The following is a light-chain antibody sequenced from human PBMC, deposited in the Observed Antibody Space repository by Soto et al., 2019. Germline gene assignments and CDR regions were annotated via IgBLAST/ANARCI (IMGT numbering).Light chain of an antibody. CDR2: GAS. V-gene: IGKV3-15*01. CDR3: QQYNNWPRT. J-gene: IGKJ1*01. Sequence: DIVMTQSPATLSVSPGARATLSCRARQSVSSNLAWYQQKPGQAPRLLFYGASTRATGIPARFSGSGSGTEFTLTISSLQSEDFAVYYCQQYNNWPRTFGQGTKVDI. CDR1: QSVSSN.